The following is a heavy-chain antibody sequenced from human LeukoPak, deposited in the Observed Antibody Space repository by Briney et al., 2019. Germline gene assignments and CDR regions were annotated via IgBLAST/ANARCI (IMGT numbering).Heavy chain of an antibody. V-gene: IGHV3-23*01. CDR2: ISGGAGTP. Sequence: GGSLRLSCAASGFTFSNYAMSWVRQAPGKGLEWVSGISGGAGTPYYADSVKGRFTISRDNSKNTLYLQMSSLRAEDTAVYYCAKRRTTVITMDYFDYWGQGTLVTVPS. D-gene: IGHD4-17*01. J-gene: IGHJ4*02. CDR1: GFTFSNYA. CDR3: AKRRTTVITMDYFDY.